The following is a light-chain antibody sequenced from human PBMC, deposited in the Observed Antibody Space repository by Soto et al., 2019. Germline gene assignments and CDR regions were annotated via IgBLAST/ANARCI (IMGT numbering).Light chain of an antibody. CDR2: GAS. V-gene: IGKV3-15*01. CDR1: QSLSSN. CDR3: QQYNNWPWT. J-gene: IGKJ1*01. Sequence: DTVMTQSPPTLSVSPGERATLSCRASQSLSSNLAWYQQRPGQAPRLLIYGASTRATGIPARFSGSGSGTEFTLTISSLQSEDFGVYFCQQYNNWPWTFGRGTKVDIK.